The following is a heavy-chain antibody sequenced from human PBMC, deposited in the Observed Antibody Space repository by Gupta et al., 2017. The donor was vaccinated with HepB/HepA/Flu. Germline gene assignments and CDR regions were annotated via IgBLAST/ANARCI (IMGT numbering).Heavy chain of an antibody. CDR3: AKGSYYWGLHDYEDY. Sequence: EVQLLESGGGLVQPGGSMRLSCAASGFTFSSYAMSWVRQAPGKGREWVSAISGSGGRTYYADSGKGRFTISRDNSKNTLYVQMNSLRAEDTAVYYCAKGSYYWGLHDYEDYWCQGTLVTVSS. CDR1: GFTFSSYA. D-gene: IGHD4-17*01. J-gene: IGHJ4*02. CDR2: ISGSGGRT. V-gene: IGHV3-23*01.